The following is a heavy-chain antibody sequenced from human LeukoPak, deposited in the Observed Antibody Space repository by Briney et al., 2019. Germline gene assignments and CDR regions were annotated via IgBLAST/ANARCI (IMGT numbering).Heavy chain of an antibody. J-gene: IGHJ4*02. D-gene: IGHD2-21*02. CDR3: AKDHLPIIYCGGDCYSYYFDY. Sequence: PGGSLRLSCAASGFTFSSYGMHWVRQAPGKGLEWVAVISYDGSNKYYADSVKGRFTISRDNSKNTLYLQMNSLRAEDTAVYYCAKDHLPIIYCGGDCYSYYFDYWGQGTLVTVSS. CDR1: GFTFSSYG. CDR2: ISYDGSNK. V-gene: IGHV3-30*18.